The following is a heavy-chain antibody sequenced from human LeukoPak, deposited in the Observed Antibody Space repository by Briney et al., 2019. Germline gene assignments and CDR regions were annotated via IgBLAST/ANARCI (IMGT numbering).Heavy chain of an antibody. D-gene: IGHD3-9*01. CDR2: IKQDGSEK. Sequence: GGSLRLSCAASGFTFSSYEMNWARQAPGKGLEWVANIKQDGSEKYYVDSVKGRFTISRDNAKNSLYLQMNSLRAEDTAVYYCAREARLRYFDWLPQPNYSYYYMDVWGKGTTVTVSS. V-gene: IGHV3-7*01. J-gene: IGHJ6*03. CDR1: GFTFSSYE. CDR3: AREARLRYFDWLPQPNYSYYYMDV.